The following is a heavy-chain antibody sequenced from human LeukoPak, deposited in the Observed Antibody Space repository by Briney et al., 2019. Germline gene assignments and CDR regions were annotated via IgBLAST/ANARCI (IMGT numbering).Heavy chain of an antibody. Sequence: SETLSLTCAVYGGSFSGYYWSWTRQPPGKGLEWIGEINHSGSTNYNPSLKSRVTISVDTSKNQFSLKLSSVTAADTAVYYCARGRGGGNPGYYFDYWGQGTLVTVSS. CDR1: GGSFSGYY. D-gene: IGHD4-23*01. J-gene: IGHJ4*02. CDR2: INHSGST. CDR3: ARGRGGGNPGYYFDY. V-gene: IGHV4-34*01.